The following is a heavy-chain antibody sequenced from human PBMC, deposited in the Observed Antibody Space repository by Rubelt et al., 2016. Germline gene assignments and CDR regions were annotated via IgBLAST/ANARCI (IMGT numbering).Heavy chain of an antibody. CDR3: AKGLKSDSSGWPS. Sequence: EVQLLDSGGGLVQPGGSLTLPCAASGFTFSSYAMSWVRQAPGKGLEWVSAISGSGGSTYYADSVKGRFSISRDNSKNTLYLQMNSLRAEDTAVYYCAKGLKSDSSGWPSWGQGTLVTVSS. J-gene: IGHJ4*02. CDR2: ISGSGGST. V-gene: IGHV3-23*01. D-gene: IGHD6-19*01. CDR1: GFTFSSYA.